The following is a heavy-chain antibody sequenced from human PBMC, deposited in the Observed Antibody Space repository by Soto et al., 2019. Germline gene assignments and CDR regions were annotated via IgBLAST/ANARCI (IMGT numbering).Heavy chain of an antibody. D-gene: IGHD6-13*01. CDR3: VRQAAAGKYYYGMDV. CDR2: IYPGDSDT. Sequence: EVQLVQSGAEVRKPGESLKISCKGSGYSFTTYWIGWVRQMPGKGLECMGIIYPGDSDTRYGPSFQGQVTISADKSISTAYLQWSSLKASDTAMYYCVRQAAAGKYYYGMDVWGQGTTVTVSS. CDR1: GYSFTTYW. V-gene: IGHV5-51*01. J-gene: IGHJ6*02.